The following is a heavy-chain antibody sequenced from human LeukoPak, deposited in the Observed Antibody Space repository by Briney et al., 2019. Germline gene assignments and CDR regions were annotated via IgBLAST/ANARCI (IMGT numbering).Heavy chain of an antibody. CDR1: GYTFTSYG. J-gene: IGHJ6*03. D-gene: IGHD3-9*01. Sequence: GASVKVSCKASGYTFTSYGISWVRQAPGQGLEWMGWISAYNGNTNYAQKLQGRVTMTTDTSTSTAYMELRSLRSDDTAVYYCARLLRYFDWSSTHYYYYYMDVWGKGTTVTIS. CDR3: ARLLRYFDWSSTHYYYYYMDV. V-gene: IGHV1-18*01. CDR2: ISAYNGNT.